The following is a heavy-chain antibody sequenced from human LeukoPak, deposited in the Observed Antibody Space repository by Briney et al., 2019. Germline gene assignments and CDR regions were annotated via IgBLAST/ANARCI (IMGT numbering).Heavy chain of an antibody. CDR3: AREYGSGSYDAFDI. CDR2: IYYSGST. Sequence: SETLSLTCTVSGGSISSYYWSWIRQPPGKGLEWIGYIYYSGSTNYNPSLKSQVTISVDTSKNQFSLKLSSVTAADTAVYYCAREYGSGSYDAFDIWGQGTMVTVSS. V-gene: IGHV4-59*01. CDR1: GGSISSYY. J-gene: IGHJ3*02. D-gene: IGHD3-10*01.